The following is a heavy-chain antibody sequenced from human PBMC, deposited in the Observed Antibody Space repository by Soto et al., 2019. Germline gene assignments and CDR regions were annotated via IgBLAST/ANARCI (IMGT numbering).Heavy chain of an antibody. J-gene: IGHJ4*02. CDR1: GFTFSSYG. CDR3: AKDADYDSSGYYYD. Sequence: GSLRLSCAASGFTFSSYGMHWVRQAPGKGLEWVAVISYDGSNKYYADSVKGRFTISRDNSKNTLYLQMNSLRAEDTAVYYCAKDADYDSSGYYYDWGQGTLVTVSS. D-gene: IGHD3-22*01. V-gene: IGHV3-30*18. CDR2: ISYDGSNK.